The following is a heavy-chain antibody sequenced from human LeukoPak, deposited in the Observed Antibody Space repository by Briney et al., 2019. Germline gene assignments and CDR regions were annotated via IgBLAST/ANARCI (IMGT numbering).Heavy chain of an antibody. CDR2: IYYSGST. CDR1: GGSISSGDYY. V-gene: IGHV4-30-4*08. Sequence: PSQTLSLTCTVSGGSISSGDYYWSWIRQPPGKGLEWIGYIYYSGSTYYNPSLKSRVTISVDTSKNQFTLKLSSVTAADTAVYYCARAGRWELMNFFDYWGQGTLVTVSS. D-gene: IGHD1-26*01. CDR3: ARAGRWELMNFFDY. J-gene: IGHJ4*02.